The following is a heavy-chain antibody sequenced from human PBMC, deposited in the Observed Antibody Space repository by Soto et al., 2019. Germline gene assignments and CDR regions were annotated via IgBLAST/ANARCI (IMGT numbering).Heavy chain of an antibody. J-gene: IGHJ5*02. D-gene: IGHD2-15*01. CDR1: GGSFSGYY. CDR3: GRALVGVAADNIRWFAP. Sequence: SETLSLTCAVYGGSFSGYYWSWIRQPPGKGLEWIGEINHSGSTNYNPSLKSRVTISVDTSKNQFSLKLSSVTAADTAVYYCGRALVGVAADNIRWFAPWGKGTLVTVSS. V-gene: IGHV4-34*01. CDR2: INHSGST.